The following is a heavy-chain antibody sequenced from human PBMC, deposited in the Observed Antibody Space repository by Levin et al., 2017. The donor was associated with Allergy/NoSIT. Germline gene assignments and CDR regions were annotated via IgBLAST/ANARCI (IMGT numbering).Heavy chain of an antibody. CDR3: VRHDGSTWAYYFDY. CDR2: IYPGDSDT. D-gene: IGHD6-13*01. V-gene: IGHV5-51*01. J-gene: IGHJ4*02. Sequence: KVSCKGSGYSFTNYWIGWVRQMPGKGLEWMGIIYPGDSDTRYSPSFQGQVTISADKSMSTAYLQWSSLKASDTAVYFCVRHDGSTWAYYFDYWGQGTLVTVSS. CDR1: GYSFTNYW.